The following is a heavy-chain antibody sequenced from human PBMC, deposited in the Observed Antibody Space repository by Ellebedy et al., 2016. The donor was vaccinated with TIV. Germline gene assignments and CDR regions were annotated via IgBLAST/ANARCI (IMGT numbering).Heavy chain of an antibody. CDR3: ATTTRSQSFDY. D-gene: IGHD1-1*01. J-gene: IGHJ4*02. V-gene: IGHV3-7*03. CDR1: GFTFDNYW. Sequence: PGGSLRLSCEASGFTFDNYWMSWVRQAPEKGPEWLANIKQDGSEKQYVDSVKGRFIISRDNAKTSLFLQMNSLRAEDTAVYYCATTTRSQSFDYWGQGTLVTVSS. CDR2: IKQDGSEK.